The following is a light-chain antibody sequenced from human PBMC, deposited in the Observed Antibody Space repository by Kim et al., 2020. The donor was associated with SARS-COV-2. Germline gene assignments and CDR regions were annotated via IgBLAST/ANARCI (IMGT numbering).Light chain of an antibody. V-gene: IGLV2-14*04. CDR2: DVS. J-gene: IGLJ1*01. CDR3: SSYTTTTFYV. Sequence: QSITISCTGTSSDVGGYNYVSWYQQFPGKAPKLMIYDVSKRPSGVSHRFSGSKSGNTASLTISGLQAEDEADYYCSSYTTTTFYVFGTGTKVTVL. CDR1: SSDVGGYNY.